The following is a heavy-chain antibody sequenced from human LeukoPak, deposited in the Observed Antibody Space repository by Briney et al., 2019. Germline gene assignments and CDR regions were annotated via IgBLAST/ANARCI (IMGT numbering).Heavy chain of an antibody. V-gene: IGHV3-7*01. D-gene: IGHD6-13*01. Sequence: SGGSLRLSCAASGFTFSSYWMSWVRQAPGKGLEWVANIKQDGSEKNYVDSVKGRFTISRDNAKNSMNLQMNSLRAEDTAVYYCARQSSNFDYGMDVWGQGTTVTVSS. CDR2: IKQDGSEK. J-gene: IGHJ6*02. CDR3: ARQSSNFDYGMDV. CDR1: GFTFSSYW.